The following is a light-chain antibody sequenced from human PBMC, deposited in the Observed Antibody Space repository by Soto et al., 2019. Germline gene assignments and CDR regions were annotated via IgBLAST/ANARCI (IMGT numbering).Light chain of an antibody. CDR2: GTS. CDR1: QTVTSNY. Sequence: EIVLTQSPGTLSLSPGERVTISSRTSQTVTSNYFAWFQQKSGQPPRLLIYGTSNRAAGIPDRFSGSGSATDFTLTISRLEPEDFAVYYCQQFAFTPYTFGQGTHLEI. V-gene: IGKV3-20*01. J-gene: IGKJ2*01. CDR3: QQFAFTPYT.